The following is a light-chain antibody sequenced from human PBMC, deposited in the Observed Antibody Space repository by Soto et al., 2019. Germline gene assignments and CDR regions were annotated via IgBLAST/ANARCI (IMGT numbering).Light chain of an antibody. CDR2: GAS. Sequence: EIVLTQSPGTLSLSPGERATLSCRASQSVNSNYLAWYHQKPGQAPRLLIYGASSRAADIPDRFSGSGSGTDFTLTISRLEPEDFAVYYCHQFVGLPWTFGQGTKVEIK. CDR1: QSVNSNY. J-gene: IGKJ1*01. V-gene: IGKV3-20*01. CDR3: HQFVGLPWT.